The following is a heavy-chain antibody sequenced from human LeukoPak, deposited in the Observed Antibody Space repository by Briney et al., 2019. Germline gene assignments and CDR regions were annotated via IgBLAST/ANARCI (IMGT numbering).Heavy chain of an antibody. CDR3: ARGGVRYHWFDP. CDR1: GGSISSSSYY. CDR2: IYYSGST. D-gene: IGHD2-2*01. V-gene: IGHV4-39*07. J-gene: IGHJ5*02. Sequence: KPSETLSLTCTVSGGSISSSSYYWGWIRQPPVKGLEWIGTIYYSGSTYYNPSLKSRVTISVDTSKNQFSLRLSSVTAADTAVYYCARGGVRYHWFDPWGQGTLVTVSS.